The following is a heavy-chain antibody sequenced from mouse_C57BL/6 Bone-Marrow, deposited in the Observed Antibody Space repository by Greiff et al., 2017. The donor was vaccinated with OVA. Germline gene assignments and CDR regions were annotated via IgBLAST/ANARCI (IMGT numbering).Heavy chain of an antibody. CDR2: IYPSSGNT. V-gene: IGHV1-81*01. CDR3: ARSMGYSPFAY. D-gene: IGHD2-12*01. Sequence: VKLMESGAELARPGASVKLSCKASGYTFTSYGISWVKQSTGQGLEWIGEIYPSSGNTYYNEKFKGKATLTADKSSSTAYMELRSLTSEDSAVYFCARSMGYSPFAYWGQGTLVTVSA. CDR1: GYTFTSYG. J-gene: IGHJ3*01.